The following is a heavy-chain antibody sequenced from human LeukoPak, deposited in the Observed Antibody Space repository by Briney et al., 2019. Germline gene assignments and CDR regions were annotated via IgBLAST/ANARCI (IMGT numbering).Heavy chain of an antibody. CDR2: INHSGST. CDR3: ARGFRYCSSTSCYAELHFDY. Sequence: SETLSLTCAVSGGSFSGYYWSWIRQPPGKGLEWIAEINHSGSTNYNPSLKSRVTISADTSKNQFSLKMSSVPAAVKAVYYCARGFRYCSSTSCYAELHFDYWGQGTLVTVSS. J-gene: IGHJ4*02. D-gene: IGHD2-2*01. V-gene: IGHV4-34*01. CDR1: GGSFSGYY.